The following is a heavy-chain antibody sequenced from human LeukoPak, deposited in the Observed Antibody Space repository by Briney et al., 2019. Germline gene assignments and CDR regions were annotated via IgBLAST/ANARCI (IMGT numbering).Heavy chain of an antibody. V-gene: IGHV1-3*04. CDR1: GYTFTTYA. Sequence: ASVKVSCKASGYTFTTYAMHWVRQAPGQRLEWMGWINTGNGNTKYSQKFQGRVTITRDTSASTAYMELSSLRSEDTAVYYCARTTWIQLWIFDYWGQGSLVTVST. CDR2: INTGNGNT. D-gene: IGHD5-18*01. J-gene: IGHJ4*02. CDR3: ARTTWIQLWIFDY.